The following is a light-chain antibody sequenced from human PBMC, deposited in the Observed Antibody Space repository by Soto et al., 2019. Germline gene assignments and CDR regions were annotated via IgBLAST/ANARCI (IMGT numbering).Light chain of an antibody. Sequence: EIVLTQSPGTLSLSPGERATLSCRASQSVTSSYLAWYQQNAGQAPRLLIYGASNGATGIPDRFSGSGSGTDFTLTISRLEPEDFAVYYCQQYASSPLTFGGGTKV. CDR3: QQYASSPLT. CDR2: GAS. CDR1: QSVTSSY. V-gene: IGKV3-20*01. J-gene: IGKJ4*01.